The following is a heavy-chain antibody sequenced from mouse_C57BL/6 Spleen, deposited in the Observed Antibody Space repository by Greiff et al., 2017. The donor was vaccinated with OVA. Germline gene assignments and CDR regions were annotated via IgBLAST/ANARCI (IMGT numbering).Heavy chain of an antibody. CDR2: IYPYSGST. D-gene: IGHD2-4*01. CDR1: GYTFTSYW. Sequence: VQLQQPGAELVKPGASVKLSCKASGYTFTSYWMHWVKQRPGQGLEWIGMIYPYSGSTNYNEKFKGKATLTEEKSSSPAYMQLSSLTSEDSAVYYCASDDYDGGVDWGQGTSLTVSS. CDR3: ASDDYDGGVD. J-gene: IGHJ2*02. V-gene: IGHV1-64*01.